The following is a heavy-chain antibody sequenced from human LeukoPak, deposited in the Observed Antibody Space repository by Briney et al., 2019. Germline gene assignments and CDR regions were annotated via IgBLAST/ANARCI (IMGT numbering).Heavy chain of an antibody. CDR3: VKDLWYYSSGWFDY. J-gene: IGHJ4*02. D-gene: IGHD6-19*01. CDR1: GFTFSSYA. Sequence: GGSLRLSCSAAGFTFSSYAMHWVRQAPGKGLEYVSAISSNGGSTYYADSVKGRFTISRDNSKNTLYLQMSSLRAEDTAVYYCVKDLWYYSSGWFDYWGQGTLVTVSS. CDR2: ISSNGGST. V-gene: IGHV3-64D*06.